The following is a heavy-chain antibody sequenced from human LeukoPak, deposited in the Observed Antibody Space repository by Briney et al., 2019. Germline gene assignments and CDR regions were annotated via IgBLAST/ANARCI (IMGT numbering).Heavy chain of an antibody. Sequence: SETLSLTCAVYGGSFSGYYWSWIRQPPGKGLEWIGEINHSGSTNYNPSLRSRVTVSVHTSKNQLSLELSSVTAADTAVYYCARQWLVSPLFDYRGQGTLVTVSS. CDR1: GGSFSGYY. D-gene: IGHD6-19*01. J-gene: IGHJ4*02. CDR3: ARQWLVSPLFDY. CDR2: INHSGST. V-gene: IGHV4-34*01.